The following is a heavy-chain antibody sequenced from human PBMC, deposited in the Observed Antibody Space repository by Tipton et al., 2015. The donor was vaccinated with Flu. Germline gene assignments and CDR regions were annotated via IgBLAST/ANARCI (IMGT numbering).Heavy chain of an antibody. CDR2: ISGSGGST. D-gene: IGHD7-27*01. CDR1: GFTFSSYA. CDR3: AKDCWGYGGHFDY. V-gene: IGHV3-23*01. Sequence: SLRLSCAASGFTFSSYAMSWVRQAPGKGLEWVSAISGSGGSTYYADSVKGRFTISRDNSKNTLYLQMNSLRAEDTAVYYCAKDCWGYGGHFDYWGQGTLVTVSS. J-gene: IGHJ4*02.